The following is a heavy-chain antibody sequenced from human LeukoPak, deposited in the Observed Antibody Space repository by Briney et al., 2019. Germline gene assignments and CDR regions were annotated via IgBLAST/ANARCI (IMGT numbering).Heavy chain of an antibody. CDR3: AELGITMIGGV. J-gene: IGHJ6*04. CDR1: GFTFSSYS. V-gene: IGHV3-48*04. CDR2: ISSSSSTI. D-gene: IGHD3-10*02. Sequence: GGSLRLSCATSGFTFSSYSMNWVRQAPGKGLEWVSYISSSSSTIYYADSVKGRFTISRDNAKNSLYLQMNSLRAEDTAVYYCAELGITMIGGVWGKGTTVTISS.